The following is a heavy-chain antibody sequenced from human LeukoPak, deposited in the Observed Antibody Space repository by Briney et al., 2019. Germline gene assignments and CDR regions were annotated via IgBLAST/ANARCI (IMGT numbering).Heavy chain of an antibody. J-gene: IGHJ4*02. CDR1: GFTFSSYE. D-gene: IGHD6-19*01. V-gene: IGHV3-48*03. Sequence: LTGGSLRLSCAASGFTFSSYEMNWVRQAPGKGLEWVSYISSSGSTIYYADSVKGRFTTSRDNAKNSLYLQMNSLRAEDTAVYYCANSPGIAVAAVDYWGQGTLVTVSS. CDR2: ISSSGSTI. CDR3: ANSPGIAVAAVDY.